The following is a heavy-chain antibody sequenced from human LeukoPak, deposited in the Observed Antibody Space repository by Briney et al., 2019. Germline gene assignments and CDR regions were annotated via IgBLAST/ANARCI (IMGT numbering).Heavy chain of an antibody. CDR2: IIPIFGIA. D-gene: IGHD4-17*01. Sequence: SVKVSCKASGGTFSSYAISWVRQAPGQGLEWMGRIIPIFGIANYAQKFQGRVTITADKSTSTAYMELSSLRSGDTAVYYCAREGLRSFKWFDPWGQGTLVTVSS. J-gene: IGHJ5*02. V-gene: IGHV1-69*04. CDR3: AREGLRSFKWFDP. CDR1: GGTFSSYA.